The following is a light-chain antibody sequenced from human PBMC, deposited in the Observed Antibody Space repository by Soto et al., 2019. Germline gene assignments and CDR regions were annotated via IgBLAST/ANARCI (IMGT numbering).Light chain of an antibody. CDR2: AAS. CDR1: QTVGTY. V-gene: IGKV1-39*01. CDR3: QQSYCEPIFT. Sequence: DIAMTQSPSSLSASIGDRVTITCRASQTVGTYLNWFQQKPGKPPKLLIYAASNLTSGVPSRFSGSGSGTDFTLIIRSLQPDDFATYFCQQSYCEPIFTFGPGTKVDVK. J-gene: IGKJ3*01.